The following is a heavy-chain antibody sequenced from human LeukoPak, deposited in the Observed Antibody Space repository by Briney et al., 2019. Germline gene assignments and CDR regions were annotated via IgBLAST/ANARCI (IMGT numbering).Heavy chain of an antibody. CDR3: ARVGHYYDSGSYYNARGFFDY. Sequence: SETLSLTCTVSGGSISSGSYYWSWIRQPAGKGLEWVGRIYTSGSTNYNPSLKSRVTISVDTSKNQFSLKLSSVTAADTAVYYCARVGHYYDSGSYYNARGFFDYWGQGTLVTVSS. CDR2: IYTSGST. J-gene: IGHJ4*02. D-gene: IGHD3-10*01. CDR1: GGSISSGSYY. V-gene: IGHV4-61*02.